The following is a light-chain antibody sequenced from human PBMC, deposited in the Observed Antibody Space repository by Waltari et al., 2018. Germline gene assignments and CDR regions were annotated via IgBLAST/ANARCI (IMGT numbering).Light chain of an antibody. CDR3: QQTSTTPLT. V-gene: IGKV1-5*01. J-gene: IGKJ4*01. CDR1: QDINNW. Sequence: DIQLTQSPSTLSASVGDRVTITCRASQDINNWLAWYQQKPGKAPKILIYDASSLETGVPSKFSGSGSGTEFTLTISSLQPDDFATYYCQQTSTTPLTFGGGTKVEI. CDR2: DAS.